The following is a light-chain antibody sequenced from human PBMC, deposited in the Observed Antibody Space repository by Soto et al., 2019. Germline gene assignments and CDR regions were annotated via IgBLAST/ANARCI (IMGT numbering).Light chain of an antibody. CDR1: QAISSW. Sequence: DIQMTQSPSSVSASLGDRVTITCRAGQAISSWLAWYQQKPGKAPKITIYAASSLQGGVPSRFSGSGSGTEFTLPISSLQPEDFATYYCQQASSFPPTFGQGTRLEIK. CDR3: QQASSFPPT. J-gene: IGKJ5*01. CDR2: AAS. V-gene: IGKV1-12*01.